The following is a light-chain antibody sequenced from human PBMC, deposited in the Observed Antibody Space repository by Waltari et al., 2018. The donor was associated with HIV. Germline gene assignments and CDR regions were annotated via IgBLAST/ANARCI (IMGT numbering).Light chain of an antibody. J-gene: IGLJ3*02. V-gene: IGLV1-47*01. CDR2: RNK. CDR3: AAWDDSLSGRGV. Sequence: QYALTQPPSASGTPGQRVTISFSGSSTNIGRTYVYCSLKLPGTAPKLLIYRNKQRPSGVPDRFAGSKSGTSASLAISGLRSEDEADYYCAAWDDSLSGRGVFGGGTKLTVL. CDR1: STNIGRTY.